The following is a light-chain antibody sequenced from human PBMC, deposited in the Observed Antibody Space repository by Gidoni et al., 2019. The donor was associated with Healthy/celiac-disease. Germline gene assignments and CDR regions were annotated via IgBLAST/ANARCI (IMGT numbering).Light chain of an antibody. V-gene: IGKV1-39*01. Sequence: TQMTQSPSSLSASVGDRVTITCRASQSISSYLNWYQQKPGKAPKLLIYAASSLQSGVPSRFSGSGSGTDFTLTISSLQPEDFATYYCQQGYSTPPLTFGGGTKVEIK. CDR1: QSISSY. CDR2: AAS. J-gene: IGKJ4*01. CDR3: QQGYSTPPLT.